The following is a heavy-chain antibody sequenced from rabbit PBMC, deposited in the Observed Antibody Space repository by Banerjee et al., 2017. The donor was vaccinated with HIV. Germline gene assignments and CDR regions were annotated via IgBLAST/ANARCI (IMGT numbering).Heavy chain of an antibody. Sequence: EQLVESGGGLVTPGESLTLTCKVSGFTISSGAMCWVRQAPGKGLEWIACIVNGSSSTYYASWAKGRFTISKASSTTVTLQMTSLTAADTATYFCARNLYDGYAGNLWGQGTLVTVS. CDR3: ARNLYDGYAGNL. CDR2: IVNGSSST. CDR1: GFTISSGA. J-gene: IGHJ4*01. V-gene: IGHV1S45*01. D-gene: IGHD6-1*01.